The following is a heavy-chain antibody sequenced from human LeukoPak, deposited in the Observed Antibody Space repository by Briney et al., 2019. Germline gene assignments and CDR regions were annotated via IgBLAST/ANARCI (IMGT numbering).Heavy chain of an antibody. CDR1: GFSFSNFW. D-gene: IGHD1-1*01. CDR3: AKGSNFAFDN. V-gene: IGHV3-74*01. Sequence: PGGSLRLSYAASGFSFSNFWMHWVRQAPGMGLVWVSQINPDGTAALYADSVKGRFTISRDNAKNTLYLQMNTLRAGDTAVYYCAKGSNFAFDNWGQGILVTVSS. J-gene: IGHJ4*02. CDR2: INPDGTAA.